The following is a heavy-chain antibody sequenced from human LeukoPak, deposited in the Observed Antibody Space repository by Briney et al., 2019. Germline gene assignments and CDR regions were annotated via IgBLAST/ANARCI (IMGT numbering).Heavy chain of an antibody. CDR1: GFTVSSNY. Sequence: PGGSLRLSCAASGFTVSSNYMSWVRQAPGKGLEWVSVIYSGGSTYYADSVKGRFTISRGNSKNTLYLQMNSLRAEDTAVYYCAREHYYYYYYGMDVWGQGTTVTVPS. V-gene: IGHV3-66*01. J-gene: IGHJ6*02. CDR2: IYSGGST. CDR3: AREHYYYYYYGMDV.